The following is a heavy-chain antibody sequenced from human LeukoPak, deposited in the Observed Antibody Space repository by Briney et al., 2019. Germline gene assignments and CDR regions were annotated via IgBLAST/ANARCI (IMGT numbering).Heavy chain of an antibody. V-gene: IGHV1-2*02. D-gene: IGHD5-12*01. Sequence: GASVKVSCKASGYTFTGYHMHWVRQAPGQGLEWIGWINPDSGGTDYAQKFQGRVTMTRDTSISTAYMELSRLRSDDTAMYYCARDGFLVATTLYYYYYYMDVWGKGTTVTVSS. CDR2: INPDSGGT. J-gene: IGHJ6*03. CDR3: ARDGFLVATTLYYYYYYMDV. CDR1: GYTFTGYH.